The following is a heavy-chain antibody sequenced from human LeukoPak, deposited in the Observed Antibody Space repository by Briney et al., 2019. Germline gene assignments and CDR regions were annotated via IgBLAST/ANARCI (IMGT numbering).Heavy chain of an antibody. J-gene: IGHJ4*02. V-gene: IGHV4-59*12. CDR1: DGSITNYD. CDR2: IYDSGST. D-gene: IGHD3-10*01. Sequence: SETLSLTCTVSDGSITNYDWSWVRQPPGKGLEWIGYIYDSGSTDYNPSLKSRVTISVDTSKNQFSLKLSSVTAADTAVYYCGRIHRDSGSPTWFYWGQGTLVTVSS. CDR3: GRIHRDSGSPTWFY.